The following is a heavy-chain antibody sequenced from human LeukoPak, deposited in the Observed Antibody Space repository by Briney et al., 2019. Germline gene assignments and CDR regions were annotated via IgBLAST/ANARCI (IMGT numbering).Heavy chain of an antibody. CDR2: ISSSSSYI. CDR1: GFTFSSYS. CDR3: AREVDTAMVRGGSFDY. Sequence: SGGSLRLSCAASGFTFSSYSMNWVRQAPGKGLEWVSSISSSSSYIYYADSVKGRFTISRDNAKNSLYLQMNSLRDEDTAVHYCAREVDTAMVRGGSFDYWGQGTLVTVSS. D-gene: IGHD5-18*01. V-gene: IGHV3-21*01. J-gene: IGHJ4*02.